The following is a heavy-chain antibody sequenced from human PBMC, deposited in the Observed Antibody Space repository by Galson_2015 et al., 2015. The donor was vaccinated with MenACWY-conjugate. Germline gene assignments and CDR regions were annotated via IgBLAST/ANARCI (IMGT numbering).Heavy chain of an antibody. V-gene: IGHV3-53*01. J-gene: IGHJ6*02. Sequence: SLRLCCAVSGVNVDYHYMTWVRQAPGEGLECVSVIYSDGTRYYADSVKDGFTITRDNSKNTVFLQMNSLTVEDTAVYHCARDSRSTTVWGVTKRETIYYYYGMDVWGQGTTVTVSS. CDR2: IYSDGTR. CDR3: ARDSRSTTVWGVTKRETIYYYYGMDV. CDR1: GVNVDYHY. D-gene: IGHD3-10*01.